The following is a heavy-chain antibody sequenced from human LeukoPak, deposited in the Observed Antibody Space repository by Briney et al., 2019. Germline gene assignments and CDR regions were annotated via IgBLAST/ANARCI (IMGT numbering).Heavy chain of an antibody. V-gene: IGHV1-18*01. CDR2: INTYNGNT. CDR1: DYTFITYG. CDR3: ARDSRGFSVDP. D-gene: IGHD2-15*01. Sequence: ASVKVSCKASDYTFITYGLSWVRQAPGQGLEWMGWINTYNGNTNYAQKLQGRVTMTTDTSTNTAYMELSSLRSDDTAVYYCARDSRGFSVDPWGQGTLVTVSS. J-gene: IGHJ5*02.